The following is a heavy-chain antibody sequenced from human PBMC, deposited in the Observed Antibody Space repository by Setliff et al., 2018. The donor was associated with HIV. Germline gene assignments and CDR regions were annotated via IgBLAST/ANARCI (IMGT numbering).Heavy chain of an antibody. V-gene: IGHV4-59*08. J-gene: IGHJ4*02. D-gene: IGHD5-12*01. CDR2: VFYTGFA. CDR3: ARQMPVPGIAITPVDY. CDR1: GGSISSAY. Sequence: SETLSLTCAVSGGSISSAYWSWVRQPPGKGLEWIGYVFYTGFAAYNPSLKSRLTISVDTSKSQFSLTLTSVTAADTAVYYCARQMPVPGIAITPVDYWGQGALVTVSS.